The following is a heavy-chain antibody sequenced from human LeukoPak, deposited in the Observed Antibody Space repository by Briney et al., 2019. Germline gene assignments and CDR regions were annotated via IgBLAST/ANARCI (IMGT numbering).Heavy chain of an antibody. V-gene: IGHV3-23*01. J-gene: IGHJ1*01. D-gene: IGHD2-2*01. CDR1: GFTFSSYA. CDR3: AKRLPAGAGGGFQH. CDR2: ISGSGGDT. Sequence: GSLRLSCAASGFTFSSYAMSWVRQAPGKGLEWVSAISGSGGDTYYAGSVKGRVTISRDNSKSTLYLQMNSLRAEDTAVYYCAKRLPAGAGGGFQHWGQGALVTVSS.